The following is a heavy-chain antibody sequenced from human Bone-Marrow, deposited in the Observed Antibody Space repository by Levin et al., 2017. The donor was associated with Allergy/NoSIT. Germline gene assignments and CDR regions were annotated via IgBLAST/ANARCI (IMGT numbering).Heavy chain of an antibody. Sequence: GASVKVSCKASGDTFSSYDINWVRQASGQGLEWMGWMNPNSGNTVYAKKFQGRVTMTRNTSISTAYLDLSSLRSDDTATYYCATGQGHLDGPPWGQGTLVTVSA. V-gene: IGHV1-8*01. CDR2: MNPNSGNT. CDR3: ATGQGHLDGPP. CDR1: GDTFSSYD. J-gene: IGHJ5*02.